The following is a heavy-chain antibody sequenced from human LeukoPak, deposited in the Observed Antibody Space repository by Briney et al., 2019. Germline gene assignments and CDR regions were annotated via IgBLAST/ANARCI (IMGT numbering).Heavy chain of an antibody. CDR2: MNWNGGST. Sequence: AGGSLRLSCAASGFTFYDYGMSWVRHAPGKGLEWVSGMNWNGGSTVYADSVKGRFTISRDNAKNSLYLQMNSLRAEDTALYYCAREDLVRGTGAFDIWGQGTMVIVSS. CDR3: AREDLVRGTGAFDI. V-gene: IGHV3-20*04. D-gene: IGHD3-10*01. J-gene: IGHJ3*02. CDR1: GFTFYDYG.